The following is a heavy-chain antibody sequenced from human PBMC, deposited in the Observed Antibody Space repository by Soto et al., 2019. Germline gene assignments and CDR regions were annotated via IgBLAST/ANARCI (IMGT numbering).Heavy chain of an antibody. V-gene: IGHV3-15*07. J-gene: IGHJ3*02. Sequence: PGGSLRLSCAASELTVSNAWMNWVRQAPGQGLEWVGRIRSNSDGGTTDYAAPVKGRFSISRDDSKNTLYLQMNSLKTEDTAVYYCSTTKAGTNTFGIWGQGTMVTVSS. D-gene: IGHD1-7*01. CDR1: ELTVSNAW. CDR2: IRSNSDGGTT. CDR3: STTKAGTNTFGI.